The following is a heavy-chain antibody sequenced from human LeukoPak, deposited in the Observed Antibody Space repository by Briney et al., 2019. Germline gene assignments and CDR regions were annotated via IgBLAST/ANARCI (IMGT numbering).Heavy chain of an antibody. Sequence: ASVKVSCKSSGYTFTGYYMHWVRQAPGQGLEWMGRINPNSGGTNYAQKFQGRVTMTRDTSISTAYMELSRLRPDDKAVYYCARERGSSSSWYEANWFDPWGQGTLVTVSS. CDR3: ARERGSSSSWYEANWFDP. CDR2: INPNSGGT. CDR1: GYTFTGYY. V-gene: IGHV1-2*06. D-gene: IGHD6-13*01. J-gene: IGHJ5*02.